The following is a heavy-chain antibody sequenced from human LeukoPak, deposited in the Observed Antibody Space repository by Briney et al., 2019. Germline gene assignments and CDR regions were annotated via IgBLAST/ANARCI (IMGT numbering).Heavy chain of an antibody. Sequence: GGSLRLSCAASGVTFSSGAYSMTWVRQAPGKGLEWVSSISVRSSHIFYVDSVKGRFTISRDNAKNSVYLQMNSLRAVDTAVYYCARSYDSSGFYPGALGDWGQGTLVAVSS. J-gene: IGHJ4*02. CDR3: ARSYDSSGFYPGALGD. D-gene: IGHD3-22*01. CDR2: ISVRSSHI. CDR1: GVTFSSGAYS. V-gene: IGHV3-21*06.